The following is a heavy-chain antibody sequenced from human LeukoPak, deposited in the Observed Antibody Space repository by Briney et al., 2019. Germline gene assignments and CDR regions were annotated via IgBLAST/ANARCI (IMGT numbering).Heavy chain of an antibody. D-gene: IGHD3-10*01. V-gene: IGHV3-30*04. CDR1: GFTFSSYI. J-gene: IGHJ4*01. Sequence: GRSLRLSCAASGFTFSSYIMHWVRQAPGKGLEWVVVISSDGSNKYYADSVKGRFTMSRDNSKSTLYLQMNSLRADDTAVYYCAKLPYGSVDYWGQGTLVTVSS. CDR2: ISSDGSNK. CDR3: AKLPYGSVDY.